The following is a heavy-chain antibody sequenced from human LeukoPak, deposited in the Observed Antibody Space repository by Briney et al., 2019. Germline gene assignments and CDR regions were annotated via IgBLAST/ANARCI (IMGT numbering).Heavy chain of an antibody. CDR3: GRHLLAAPGRRAFDI. CDR2: IYYSGST. Sequence: SETLSLTCTVSGGSISSSNYYWGWIRQPPGKGLEWIGSIYYSGSTYYNPSLKSRVTISVDASKMQFSLKMSSVTAADTAVYNCGRHLLAAPGRRAFDIWGQGTMVTVSS. J-gene: IGHJ3*02. V-gene: IGHV4-39*01. D-gene: IGHD6-13*01. CDR1: GGSISSSNYY.